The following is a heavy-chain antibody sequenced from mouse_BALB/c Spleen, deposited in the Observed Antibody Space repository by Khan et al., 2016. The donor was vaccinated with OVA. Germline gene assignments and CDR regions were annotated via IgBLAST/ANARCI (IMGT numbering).Heavy chain of an antibody. D-gene: IGHD2-10*01. Sequence: QVQLKQSGPGLAAPSQSLSITCTISGFSLTNYGVHWVRQPPGKGLEWLVVIWSDGNTSYNSVLKSRLTITKDNSQSQVFLKMNSLQTDDTAIYFCARQPYYHYNIMDYWGQGTSVTVSS. CDR1: GFSLTNYG. CDR3: ARQPYYHYNIMDY. J-gene: IGHJ4*01. CDR2: IWSDGNT. V-gene: IGHV2-6-1*01.